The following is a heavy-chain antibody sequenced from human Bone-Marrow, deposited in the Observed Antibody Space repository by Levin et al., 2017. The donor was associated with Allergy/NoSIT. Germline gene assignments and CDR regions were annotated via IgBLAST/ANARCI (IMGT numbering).Heavy chain of an antibody. Sequence: SCTVSGGSISSYYWSWIRQPPGKGLEWIGYIYYSGSTNYNPSLKSRVTISVDTSKNQFSLKLSSVTAADTAVYYCARVRIAVAAPDAFDIWGQGTMVTVSS. D-gene: IGHD6-19*01. CDR1: GGSISSYY. CDR3: ARVRIAVAAPDAFDI. V-gene: IGHV4-59*01. CDR2: IYYSGST. J-gene: IGHJ3*02.